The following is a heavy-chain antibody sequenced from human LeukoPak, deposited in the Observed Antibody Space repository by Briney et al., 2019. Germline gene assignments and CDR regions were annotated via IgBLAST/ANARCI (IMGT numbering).Heavy chain of an antibody. CDR1: GVTFSSYW. CDR2: IKQDGSKK. V-gene: IGHV3-7*01. Sequence: GGSLRLSCAASGVTFSSYWMSWVRQAPGKGGEWVAPIKQDGSKKYYVDSVKGRFTISRDNAKNSLYLQMNSLRAEDTAVHYCARDLNWETYWGQGTLVSVSS. CDR3: ARDLNWETY. D-gene: IGHD7-27*01. J-gene: IGHJ4*02.